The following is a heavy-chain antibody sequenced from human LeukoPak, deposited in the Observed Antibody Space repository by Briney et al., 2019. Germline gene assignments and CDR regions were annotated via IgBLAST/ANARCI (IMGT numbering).Heavy chain of an antibody. J-gene: IGHJ4*02. CDR2: IYYSGST. D-gene: IGHD3-10*01. V-gene: IGHV4-59*01. Sequence: SETLSLTCTVSGGSISSYYWSWIRQPPGKGLEWIGYIYYSGSTNYNPSLKSRVTISVDTSKNQFSLKLSSVTAADTAVYYCARSMVPGGLVDYWGQGTLVTVSS. CDR1: GGSISSYY. CDR3: ARSMVPGGLVDY.